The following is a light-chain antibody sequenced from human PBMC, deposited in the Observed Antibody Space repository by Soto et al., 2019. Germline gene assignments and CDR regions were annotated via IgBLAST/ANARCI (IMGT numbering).Light chain of an antibody. CDR2: GAS. CDR1: QSVSSSF. V-gene: IGKV3-20*01. CDR3: QQYSSSPWT. J-gene: IGKJ1*01. Sequence: IVLTQSPATLSLSPGDRATLSCRASQSVSSSFFAWYRQKPGQAPRLLIYGASSRATGIPDRFSGSGSGTDFILTISRLQPEDFAVYYCQQYSSSPWTFGQGTKVEIK.